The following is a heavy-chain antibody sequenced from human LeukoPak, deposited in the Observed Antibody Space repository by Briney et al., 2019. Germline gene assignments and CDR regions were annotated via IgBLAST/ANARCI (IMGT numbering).Heavy chain of an antibody. CDR3: TTGNYPYYYYGMDV. CDR1: GFTFSNAW. CDR2: IKSKTDGGTT. Sequence: RGSLRLSCAASGFTFSNAWMNRVRQAPGKGLEWVGRIKSKTDGGTTDYAAPVKGRFTISRDDSKNTLYLQMNSLKTEDTAVYYCTTGNYPYYYYGMDVWGQGTTVTVSS. D-gene: IGHD1-7*01. V-gene: IGHV3-15*07. J-gene: IGHJ6*02.